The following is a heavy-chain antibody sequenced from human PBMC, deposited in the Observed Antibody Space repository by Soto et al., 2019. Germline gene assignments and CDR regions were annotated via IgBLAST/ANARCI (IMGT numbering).Heavy chain of an antibody. CDR2: IYYSGST. CDR3: ARHSTMDFSGWYGGEYYFDY. V-gene: IGHV4-39*01. D-gene: IGHD6-19*01. J-gene: IGHJ4*02. CDR1: GGSISSSSYY. Sequence: SETLSLTCTVSGGSISSSSYYWGWIRQPPGKGLEWIGSIYYSGSTYYNPSLKSRVTISVDTSKNQFSLKLSSVTAADTAVYYCARHSTMDFSGWYGGEYYFDYWGQGTLVTVSS.